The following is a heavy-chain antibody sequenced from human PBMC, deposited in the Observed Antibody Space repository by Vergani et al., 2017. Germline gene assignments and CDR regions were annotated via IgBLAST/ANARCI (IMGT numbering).Heavy chain of an antibody. D-gene: IGHD5-12*01. Sequence: QVQLHESGPGLVKPSETLSLTCTVSGYSISSGYYWGWIRQPPGKGLEWIGSIYHSGSTYYNPSLKSRVTISVDTSKNQFSLKLSSVTAADTAVYYCARRRNIVAVRAYYYGMDVWGQGTTVTVSS. J-gene: IGHJ6*02. CDR2: IYHSGST. V-gene: IGHV4-38-2*02. CDR3: ARRRNIVAVRAYYYGMDV. CDR1: GYSISSGYY.